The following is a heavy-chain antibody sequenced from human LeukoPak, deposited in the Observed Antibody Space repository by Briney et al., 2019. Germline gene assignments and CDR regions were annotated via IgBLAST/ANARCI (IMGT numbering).Heavy chain of an antibody. CDR2: IKQDGSEK. V-gene: IGHV3-7*01. J-gene: IGHJ5*02. Sequence: HTGGSLRLSCAASGFTFSSYWMSWVRQAPGKGLEWVANIKQDGSEKYYVDSVKGRFTISRDNAKNSLYLQMNSLRAEDTAVYYCAKGPPNYDFWSGFQTWGQGTLVTVSS. CDR3: AKGPPNYDFWSGFQT. CDR1: GFTFSSYW. D-gene: IGHD3-3*01.